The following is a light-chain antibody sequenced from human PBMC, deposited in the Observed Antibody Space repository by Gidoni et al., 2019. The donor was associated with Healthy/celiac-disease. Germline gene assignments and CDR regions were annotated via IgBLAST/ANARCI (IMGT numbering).Light chain of an antibody. V-gene: IGKV4-1*01. CDR3: QQYYSTPRT. CDR1: QSVLYSSNNKNY. Sequence: DIVMTQSPDSLAVSLGERATINCKSSQSVLYSSNNKNYLAWYQQKPGQPPKLLIYWASTRESGAPDRFSGSGSGTDFTLTISSLQAEDVAVYYCQQYYSTPRTFGQGTKAEIK. CDR2: WAS. J-gene: IGKJ1*01.